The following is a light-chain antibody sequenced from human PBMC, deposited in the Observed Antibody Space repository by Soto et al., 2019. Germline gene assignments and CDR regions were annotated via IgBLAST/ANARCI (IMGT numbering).Light chain of an antibody. CDR3: QQSFSALT. J-gene: IGKJ3*01. CDR2: AAS. Sequence: IQMTQSPSSLSASVGDRVNITCRAGQRISSVLNWYQQKPGKAPRLLIYAASSLQTGVPSRFSGSGSGTDFTLTITNLQPEDFAIYYCQQSFSALTFGPGTTVD. V-gene: IGKV1-39*01. CDR1: QRISSV.